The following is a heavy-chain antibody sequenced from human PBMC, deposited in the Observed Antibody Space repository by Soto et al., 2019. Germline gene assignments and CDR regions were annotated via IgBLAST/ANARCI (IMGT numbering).Heavy chain of an antibody. CDR1: GYTFTSYG. CDR2: ISAYNGNT. Sequence: QVQLVQSGAEVKKPGASVKVSCKASGYTFTSYGISWVRQAPGQGLEWMGWISAYNGNTNYAQKLQGRVTMTTDTSTSTAYMELRSLRSDATAVYYCARVPRWPDDFLDNWFDPWGQGTLVTVSS. D-gene: IGHD3-3*01. J-gene: IGHJ5*02. V-gene: IGHV1-18*01. CDR3: ARVPRWPDDFLDNWFDP.